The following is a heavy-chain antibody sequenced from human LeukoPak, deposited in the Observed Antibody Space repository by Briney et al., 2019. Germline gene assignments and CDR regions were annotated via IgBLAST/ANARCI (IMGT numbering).Heavy chain of an antibody. CDR2: INHSGST. V-gene: IGHV4-34*01. CDR1: GGSISSYY. J-gene: IGHJ6*02. CDR3: ARAGVPAATRYYYYYYGMDV. Sequence: PSETLSLTCTVSGGSISSYYWSWIRQPPGKGLEWIGEINHSGSTNYNPSLKSRVTISVDTSKNQFSLKLSSVTAADMAVYYCARAGVPAATRYYYYYYGMDVWGQGTTVTVSS. D-gene: IGHD2-2*01.